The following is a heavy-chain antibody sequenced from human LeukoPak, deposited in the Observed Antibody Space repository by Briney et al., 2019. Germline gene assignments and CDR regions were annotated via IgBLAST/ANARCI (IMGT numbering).Heavy chain of an antibody. V-gene: IGHV1-46*01. J-gene: IGHJ4*02. Sequence: ASVNVSCKASGYTFTSYYIHWVRQAPGQGLEWMGIINPSGGSTSYAQKFQGRVIMTRDTSTSTVYMELSSLRSEDTAVYYCARDRSYYDFWSGYYYFDYWGQGTLVTVSS. D-gene: IGHD3-3*01. CDR1: GYTFTSYY. CDR2: INPSGGST. CDR3: ARDRSYYDFWSGYYYFDY.